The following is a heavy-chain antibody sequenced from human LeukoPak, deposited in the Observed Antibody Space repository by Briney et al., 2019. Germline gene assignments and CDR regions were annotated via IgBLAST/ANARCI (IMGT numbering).Heavy chain of an antibody. V-gene: IGHV4-59*01. CDR1: GGSISSYY. D-gene: IGHD2-2*02. CDR3: ARAPRDIVVVPAAIRGDYYYYGMDV. Sequence: PSETLSLTCTVSGGSISSYYWSWIRQPPGKGLEWIGYIYYSGSTNYNPSLKSRVTMSVDTSKNQFSLKLSSVTAADTAVYYCARAPRDIVVVPAAIRGDYYYYGMDVWGQGATVTVSS. J-gene: IGHJ6*02. CDR2: IYYSGST.